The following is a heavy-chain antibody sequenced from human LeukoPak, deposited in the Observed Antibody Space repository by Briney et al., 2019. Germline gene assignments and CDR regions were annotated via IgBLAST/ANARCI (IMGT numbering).Heavy chain of an antibody. CDR1: GGSISSGSYC. V-gene: IGHV4-61*02. CDR3: ASMTTVVTGDAFDI. J-gene: IGHJ3*02. CDR2: IYTSGST. D-gene: IGHD4-23*01. Sequence: SQTLSLTCTVSGGSISSGSYCWSWIRQPAGKGLEWIGRIYTSGSTNYNPSLKSRVTISVDTSKNQFSLKLSSVTAADTAVYYCASMTTVVTGDAFDIWGQGTMVTVSS.